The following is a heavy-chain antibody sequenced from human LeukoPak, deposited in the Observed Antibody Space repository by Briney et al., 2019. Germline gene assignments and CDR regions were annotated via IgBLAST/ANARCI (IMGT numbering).Heavy chain of an antibody. V-gene: IGHV3-23*01. CDR1: GFTFSSYA. J-gene: IGHJ4*02. D-gene: IGHD2-15*01. Sequence: GGSLRLSCAASGFTFSSYAMSWVRQAPGKGLEWVSAISGSGGSTYYADSVKGRFTISRDNSKNTLYLQMNSLRAEGTAVYYCAKVGDCSGGSCYSFLADYWGQGTLVTVSS. CDR2: ISGSGGST. CDR3: AKVGDCSGGSCYSFLADY.